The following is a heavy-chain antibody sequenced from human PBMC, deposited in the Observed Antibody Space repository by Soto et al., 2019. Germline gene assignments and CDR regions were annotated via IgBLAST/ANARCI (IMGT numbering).Heavy chain of an antibody. CDR3: ARVSAPLANSFAY. J-gene: IGHJ4*02. CDR1: GGSFSGYY. V-gene: IGHV4-34*01. Sequence: SETLSLTCAVYGGSFSGYYWSWIRQPPGKGLEWIGEINHSGSTNYNPSLKSRVTISVDTSKNQFSLKLSSVTAADTAVYYCARVSAPLANSFAYWGQGTLVTVSS. CDR2: INHSGST.